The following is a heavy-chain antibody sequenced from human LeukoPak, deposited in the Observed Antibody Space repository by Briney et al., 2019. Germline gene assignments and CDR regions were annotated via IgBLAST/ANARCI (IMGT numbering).Heavy chain of an antibody. Sequence: PGGSLRLSCAASGFTFSSYAMSWVRQAPGKGLEWVAVISYDGSNKYYADSVKGRFTISRDNSKNTLYLQMNSLRAEDTAVYYCARDGAGITMVRGPYFDYWGQGTLVTVSS. D-gene: IGHD3-10*01. CDR1: GFTFSSYA. V-gene: IGHV3-30-3*01. CDR2: ISYDGSNK. CDR3: ARDGAGITMVRGPYFDY. J-gene: IGHJ4*02.